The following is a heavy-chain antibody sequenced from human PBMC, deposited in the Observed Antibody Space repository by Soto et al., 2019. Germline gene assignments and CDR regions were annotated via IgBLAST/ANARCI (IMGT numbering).Heavy chain of an antibody. CDR1: GFIVSGKKY. V-gene: IGHV3-53*01. CDR3: ATWRVREHAFDV. J-gene: IGHJ3*01. CDR2: VYSADGT. D-gene: IGHD1-1*01. Sequence: DVQVVESGGGLIQPGGSLRLSCAASGFIVSGKKYLTWIRQAPGKGLQWLSAVYSADGTFYADSVKGRFTVSLDSVKNTVYFQMNSLRSEDTGVYYCATWRVREHAFDVWGPGTRVTVSA.